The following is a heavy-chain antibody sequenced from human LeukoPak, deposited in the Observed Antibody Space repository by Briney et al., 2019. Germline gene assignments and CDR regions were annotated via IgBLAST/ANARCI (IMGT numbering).Heavy chain of an antibody. CDR1: GYGFTSYW. CDR2: IYPGDSDT. Sequence: GASLKISCKGSGYGFTSYWIGWVRQMPGKGVEWMGIIYPGDSDTRYSPSFQGQVTISADKSISTAYLQWSSLQASDTAMYYCARHPLLRGYTYGYLDYWGQGTLVTVSS. V-gene: IGHV5-51*01. J-gene: IGHJ4*02. CDR3: ARHPLLRGYTYGYLDY. D-gene: IGHD5-18*01.